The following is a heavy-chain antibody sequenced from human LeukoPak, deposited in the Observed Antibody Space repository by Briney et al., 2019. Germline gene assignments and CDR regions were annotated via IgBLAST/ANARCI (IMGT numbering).Heavy chain of an antibody. CDR2: IYYSGST. V-gene: IGHV4-59*01. CDR3: ARENCSGGSCCGGGAFDI. D-gene: IGHD2-15*01. CDR1: GGSISSYY. J-gene: IGHJ3*02. Sequence: KPSETLSLTCTVSGGSISSYYWSWIRQPPGKGLEWIGYIYYSGSTNYNPSLKSRVTISVDTSKNQFSLKLSSVTAADTAVYYCARENCSGGSCCGGGAFDIWGQGTMVTVSS.